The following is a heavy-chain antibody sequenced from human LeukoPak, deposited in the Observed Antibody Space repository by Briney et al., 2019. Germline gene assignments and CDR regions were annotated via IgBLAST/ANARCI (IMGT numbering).Heavy chain of an antibody. CDR3: AREGSQAAIFGVVILARGNDAFDI. Sequence: PSGTLSLTCAVSGGSISSSNWWSWVRQPPGKGLEWIGEIYHSGSTNYNPSLKSRVTISVDKSKNQFSLKLSSVTAADTAVYYCAREGSQAAIFGVVILARGNDAFDIWGQGTMVTVSS. V-gene: IGHV4-4*02. CDR2: IYHSGST. D-gene: IGHD3-3*01. CDR1: GGSISSSNW. J-gene: IGHJ3*02.